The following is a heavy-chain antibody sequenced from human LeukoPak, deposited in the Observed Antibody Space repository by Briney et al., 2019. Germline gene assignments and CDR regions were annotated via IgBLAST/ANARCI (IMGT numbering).Heavy chain of an antibody. CDR3: TTVLIPFLSNVDY. J-gene: IGHJ4*02. CDR1: GFTFSNAW. V-gene: IGHV3-15*01. D-gene: IGHD2-15*01. CDR2: IKSKTDGGTT. Sequence: GGSLRLSCAASGFTFSNAWMSRVRQAPGKGLEWVGRIKSKTDGGTTDYAAPVKGRFTISRDDSKNTLYLQMNSLKTEDTAVYYCTTVLIPFLSNVDYWGQGTLVTVSS.